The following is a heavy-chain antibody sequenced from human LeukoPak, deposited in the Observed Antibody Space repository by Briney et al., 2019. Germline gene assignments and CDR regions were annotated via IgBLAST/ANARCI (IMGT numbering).Heavy chain of an antibody. Sequence: GGSLRLSCAASGFTFSDYSMNWVRQAPGKGLEGVSYISSSSLYINYADSVKGRFTVSRDNAKNSLFLQMNSLRAEDTAVYYCVREAYEYHFDYWGQGTLVTVSS. CDR1: GFTFSDYS. J-gene: IGHJ4*02. CDR2: ISSSSLYI. CDR3: VREAYEYHFDY. D-gene: IGHD5-12*01. V-gene: IGHV3-21*06.